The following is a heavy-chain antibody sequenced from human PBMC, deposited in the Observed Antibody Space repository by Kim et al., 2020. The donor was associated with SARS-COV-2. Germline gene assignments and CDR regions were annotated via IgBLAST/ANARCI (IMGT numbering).Heavy chain of an antibody. D-gene: IGHD4-17*01. Sequence: SETLSLTCTVSGGSISSYYWSWIRQPPGKGLEWIGYIYYSGSTNYNPSLKSRVTISVDTSKNQFSLKLSSVTAADTAVYYCARSTTVSDYYYYGMDVWGQGTTVTVSS. CDR3: ARSTTVSDYYYYGMDV. V-gene: IGHV4-59*13. J-gene: IGHJ6*02. CDR1: GGSISSYY. CDR2: IYYSGST.